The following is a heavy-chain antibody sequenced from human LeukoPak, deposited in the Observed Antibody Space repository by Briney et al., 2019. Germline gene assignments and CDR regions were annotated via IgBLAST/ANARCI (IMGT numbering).Heavy chain of an antibody. Sequence: SETLSLTCTVSGGSINSYYWSWIRQSAEKGLEWIGHIYTSGRTNYNLSLKSRVTMSVDTSKNQFSLKLSFVTAADTAVYYCARRAANYYGMDVWGQGTTVTVSS. J-gene: IGHJ6*02. CDR3: ARRAANYYGMDV. CDR1: GGSINSYY. CDR2: IYTSGRT. V-gene: IGHV4-4*07. D-gene: IGHD6-13*01.